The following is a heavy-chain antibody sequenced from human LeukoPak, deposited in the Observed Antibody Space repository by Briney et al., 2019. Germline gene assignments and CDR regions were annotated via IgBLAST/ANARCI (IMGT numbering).Heavy chain of an antibody. Sequence: SETLSLTCTVSGGSISSYYWSWIRQPPGKGLEGVGYIYASGSTNYNASLKSRVTISVDTSKNQFSLKVISVTAADTAVYYCARHSSVVRGWFDPWGQGTLVVVSS. CDR1: GGSISSYY. CDR3: ARHSSVVRGWFDP. V-gene: IGHV4-4*09. D-gene: IGHD2-15*01. CDR2: IYASGST. J-gene: IGHJ5*02.